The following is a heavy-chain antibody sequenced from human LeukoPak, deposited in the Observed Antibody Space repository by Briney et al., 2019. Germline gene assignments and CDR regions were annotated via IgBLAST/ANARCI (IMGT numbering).Heavy chain of an antibody. V-gene: IGHV3-21*04. CDR1: GFTFSSYS. D-gene: IGHD2-21*01. Sequence: GGSLRLSCAASGFTFSSYSMNWVRQAPGKGLEWVSSISSSSSYIYYADSVKGRFTISRDNAKNSLYLQMNSLRAEDTAVYYCAKGVYCGGDCYDYWGQGTLVTVSS. CDR3: AKGVYCGGDCYDY. CDR2: ISSSSSYI. J-gene: IGHJ4*02.